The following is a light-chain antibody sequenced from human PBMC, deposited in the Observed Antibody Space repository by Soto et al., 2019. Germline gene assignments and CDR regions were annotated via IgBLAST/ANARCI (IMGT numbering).Light chain of an antibody. CDR2: DVS. CDR3: CSYGGGRTPLG. V-gene: IGLV2-11*01. Sequence: QSALTQPRSVSGSPGQSVAISCTGSRSDVGGYKYVSWYQQFPGKAPKLIIYDVSRRPSGVLDRFSGSKSGNTASLTISGLRAEDEGDYYCCSYGGGRTPLGFGGGTKVTVL. CDR1: RSDVGGYKY. J-gene: IGLJ2*01.